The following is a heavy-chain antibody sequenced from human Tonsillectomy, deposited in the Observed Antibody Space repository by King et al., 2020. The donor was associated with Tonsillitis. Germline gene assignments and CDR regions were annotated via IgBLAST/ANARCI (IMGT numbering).Heavy chain of an antibody. Sequence: QLQESGSGLVKPSQTLSLTCAVSGVSISSGGYSWSWIRQPPGKGLEWSGYIYHSGSTYYNPSLKSRVTISVDRSKNQFSLKLSSVTAADTAVYYCARMYYYGSGSYYSWFDPWGQGTLVTVSS. CDR1: GVSISSGGYS. D-gene: IGHD3-10*01. J-gene: IGHJ5*02. CDR3: ARMYYYGSGSYYSWFDP. CDR2: IYHSGST. V-gene: IGHV4-30-2*01.